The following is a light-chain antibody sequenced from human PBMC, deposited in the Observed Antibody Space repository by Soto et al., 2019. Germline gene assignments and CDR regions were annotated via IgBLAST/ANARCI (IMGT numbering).Light chain of an antibody. Sequence: RVPLSWRASQDIAIYLAWYKKKTGEDXKXXXHTASNLNGGVQSRFSGSGSGKDFTLTISSFQPEDFATYYCQENKYSWITFGEGTRLEI. CDR2: TAS. CDR3: QENKYSWIT. CDR1: QDIAIY. J-gene: IGKJ5*01. V-gene: IGKV1-9*01.